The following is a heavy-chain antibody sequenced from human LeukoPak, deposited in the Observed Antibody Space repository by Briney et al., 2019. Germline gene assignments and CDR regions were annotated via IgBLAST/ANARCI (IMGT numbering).Heavy chain of an antibody. CDR3: ARDLGAVWLDP. Sequence: SVKVSCKASGYTFTSYYMHWVRQAPGQGLEWMGGIIPIFGTANYAQKFQGRVTITADESTSTAYMELSSLRSEDTAVYYCARDLGAVWLDPWAREPWSPSPQ. J-gene: IGHJ5*02. D-gene: IGHD3-16*01. CDR2: IIPIFGTA. CDR1: GYTFTSYY. V-gene: IGHV1-69*13.